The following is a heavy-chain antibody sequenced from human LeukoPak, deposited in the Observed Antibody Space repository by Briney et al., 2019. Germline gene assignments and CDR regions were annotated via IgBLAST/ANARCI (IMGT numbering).Heavy chain of an antibody. J-gene: IGHJ4*02. CDR2: ISAYNGNT. D-gene: IGHD4-23*01. CDR3: ARDLYPLTMVVTPEIDF. V-gene: IGHV1-18*01. CDR1: GYTFTSYG. Sequence: ASVKVSCKASGYTFTSYGISWVRQAPGQGLEWMGWISAYNGNTNYAQNLKGRLIMTTDTSTSTAYMELRSLRSDDTAIYYCARDLYPLTMVVTPEIDFWGQGTLVIVSS.